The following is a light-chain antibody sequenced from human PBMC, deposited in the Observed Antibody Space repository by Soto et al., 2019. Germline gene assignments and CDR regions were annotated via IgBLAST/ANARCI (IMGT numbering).Light chain of an antibody. J-gene: IGKJ1*01. CDR3: QQYGSSHSWT. V-gene: IGKV3-20*01. CDR1: QSVSSY. CDR2: GAS. Sequence: EIVMTQFPATLSVSPGERATLSCWASQSVSSYLSWYQQRPGQAPRLLIYGASTRATGIPARFSGSGSGTDFTLTISRLETEDFAVYYCQQYGSSHSWTFGQGTKVDIK.